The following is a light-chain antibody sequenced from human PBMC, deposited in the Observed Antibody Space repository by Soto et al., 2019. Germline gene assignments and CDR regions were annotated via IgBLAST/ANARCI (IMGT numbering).Light chain of an antibody. CDR3: LQHNSYPQT. J-gene: IGKJ1*01. CDR1: QGIRNG. V-gene: IGKV1-17*01. Sequence: DIQMTQSPSSLSASVGDRVTITCRASQGIRNGLGWYQQKPGKAPKRLIYAASSLESGVPSRFRGSGYGTEFTLTISSLKPEDFATYYCLQHNSYPQTFGQGTKVEIK. CDR2: AAS.